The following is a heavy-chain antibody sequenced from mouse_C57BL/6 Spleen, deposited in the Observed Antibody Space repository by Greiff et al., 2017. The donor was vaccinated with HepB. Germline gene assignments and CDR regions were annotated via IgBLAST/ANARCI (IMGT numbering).Heavy chain of an antibody. Sequence: EVQVVESGGGLVKPGGSLKLSCAASGFTFSSYTMSWVRQTPEKRLEWVATISGGGGNTYYPDSVKGRFTISRDNAKNTLYLQMSSLRSEDTALYYCASNWDGDYFDYWGQGTTLTVSS. D-gene: IGHD4-1*02. CDR1: GFTFSSYT. CDR2: ISGGGGNT. V-gene: IGHV5-9*01. J-gene: IGHJ2*01. CDR3: ASNWDGDYFDY.